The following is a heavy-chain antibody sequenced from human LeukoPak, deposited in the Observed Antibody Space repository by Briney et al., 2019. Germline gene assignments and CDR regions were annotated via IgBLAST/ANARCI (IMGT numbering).Heavy chain of an antibody. CDR2: ISAYNGNI. V-gene: IGHV1-18*01. D-gene: IGHD2-2*01. CDR1: GYTFTSYG. Sequence: GASVKVSCTASGYTFTSYGISWVRQAPGQGLKWMGWISAYNGNINYAQKLQGRVTMTTDTSTSTAYMELRSLRSDDTAVYYCARASIVVVPAASLNWFDPWGQGTLVTVSS. J-gene: IGHJ5*02. CDR3: ARASIVVVPAASLNWFDP.